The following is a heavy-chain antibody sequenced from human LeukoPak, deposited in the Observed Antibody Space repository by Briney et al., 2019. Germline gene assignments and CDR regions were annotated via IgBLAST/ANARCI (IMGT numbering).Heavy chain of an antibody. CDR1: GFTVGSTA. Sequence: GGSPRLAVAAAGFTVGSTAIGGFRQAPGKGLEWVSAISGSGGSTYYADSVKGRFTISRDNSKNTLYLQMNSLRDEATAVYCCAKDRGYGSGSYCDYWGQGTLVTVSS. V-gene: IGHV3-23*01. D-gene: IGHD3-10*01. CDR2: ISGSGGST. J-gene: IGHJ4*02. CDR3: AKDRGYGSGSYCDY.